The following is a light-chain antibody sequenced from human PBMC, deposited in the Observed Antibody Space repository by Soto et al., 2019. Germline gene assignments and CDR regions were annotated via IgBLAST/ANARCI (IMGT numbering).Light chain of an antibody. CDR3: VSFTTSRSYV. Sequence: QSVLTQPASVSGSPGQSITISCTGTSSDVGAYIFVSWYQQHPGKAPKLMIYDIINRPSGVSNRFSGSKSGNTASLTISGLQAEDEADYYCVSFTTSRSYVFGTGTKLIVL. CDR1: SSDVGAYIF. V-gene: IGLV2-14*03. CDR2: DII. J-gene: IGLJ1*01.